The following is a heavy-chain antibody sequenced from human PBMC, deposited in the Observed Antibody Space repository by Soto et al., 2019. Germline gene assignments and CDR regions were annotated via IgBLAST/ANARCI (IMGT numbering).Heavy chain of an antibody. V-gene: IGHV3-23*01. D-gene: IGHD1-26*01. Sequence: PGVSLSLSCASSGFPFSSYAMSWVLQAPGPVLEWVSAISGSGGSTYYADSVKGRFTISRDNSKNTLYLQMNSVRAEDTAVYYCAKGRVGPKNSYYGMDVCGKVTKVTV. J-gene: IGHJ6*04. CDR3: AKGRVGPKNSYYGMDV. CDR1: GFPFSSYA. CDR2: ISGSGGST.